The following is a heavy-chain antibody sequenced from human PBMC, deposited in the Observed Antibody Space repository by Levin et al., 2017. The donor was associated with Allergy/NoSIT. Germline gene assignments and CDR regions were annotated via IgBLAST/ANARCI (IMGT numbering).Heavy chain of an antibody. D-gene: IGHD6-6*01. CDR2: ISSSSGTI. V-gene: IGHV3-48*02. J-gene: IGHJ6*02. CDR3: ARDQITRIAARPGHYYYYGMDV. CDR1: GFTLSSYS. Sequence: LAGGSLRLSCAASGFTLSSYSMNWVRQAPGKGLEWVSYISSSSGTIYYADSVKGRFTISRDNAKNSLYLQMNSLRDEDTAVYYCARDQITRIAARPGHYYYYGMDVWGQGTTVTVSS.